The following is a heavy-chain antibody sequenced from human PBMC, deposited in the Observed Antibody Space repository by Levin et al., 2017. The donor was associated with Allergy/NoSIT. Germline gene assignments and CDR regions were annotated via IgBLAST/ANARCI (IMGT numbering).Heavy chain of an antibody. CDR1: GFTFSSYR. Sequence: ASVKVSCAASGFTFSSYRMNWVRQAPGKGLEWVSSISSSSSYIYYGDSVKGRFTISRDNAKNSLYLQMNSLRAEDTAVYYCARDVTYSTSSVFDYWGQGTLVTVSS. J-gene: IGHJ4*02. CDR3: ARDVTYSTSSVFDY. CDR2: ISSSSSYI. V-gene: IGHV3-21*01. D-gene: IGHD6-6*01.